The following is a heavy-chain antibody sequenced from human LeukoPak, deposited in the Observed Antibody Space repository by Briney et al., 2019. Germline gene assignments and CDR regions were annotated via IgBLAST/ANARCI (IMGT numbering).Heavy chain of an antibody. D-gene: IGHD3-22*01. CDR1: GGTFSSYA. CDR3: ARDPIDSSGYYYYYYYGMDV. CDR2: ITPIFGTA. V-gene: IGHV1-69*13. J-gene: IGHJ6*02. Sequence: SVNVSCKASGGTFSSYAISWVRQAPGQGLEWMGGITPIFGTANYAQKFQGRVTITADESTSTAYMELSSLRSEDTAVYYCARDPIDSSGYYYYYYYGMDVWGQGTTVTVSS.